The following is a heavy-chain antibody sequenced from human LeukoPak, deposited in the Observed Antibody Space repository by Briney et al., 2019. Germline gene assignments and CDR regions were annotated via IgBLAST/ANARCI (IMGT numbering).Heavy chain of an antibody. CDR2: IKQDGSEK. Sequence: GGSLRLSCAASGFTFSGYWVNWVRQAPGKGLEWVANIKQDGSEKYYVDSVKGRFTISRDNAKNSLYLQMNSLRAEDTAVYYCARRGYCSSTSCYAAFDYWGQGTLVTVSS. D-gene: IGHD2-2*01. J-gene: IGHJ4*02. CDR3: ARRGYCSSTSCYAAFDY. CDR1: GFTFSGYW. V-gene: IGHV3-7*03.